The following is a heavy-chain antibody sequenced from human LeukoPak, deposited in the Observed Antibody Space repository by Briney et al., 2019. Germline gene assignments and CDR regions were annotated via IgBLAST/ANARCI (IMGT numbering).Heavy chain of an antibody. V-gene: IGHV1-46*01. Sequence: ASVKVSCKASGYTFTSYYMHWVRQAPGQGLEWMGVINPSGGSTSYAQKFQGGVTMTRDTSTCTVYMELSSLRSEDTAVYYCARTGSGGSYWFDPWGQGTLVTVSS. J-gene: IGHJ5*02. CDR3: ARTGSGGSYWFDP. CDR2: INPSGGST. CDR1: GYTFTSYY. D-gene: IGHD2-15*01.